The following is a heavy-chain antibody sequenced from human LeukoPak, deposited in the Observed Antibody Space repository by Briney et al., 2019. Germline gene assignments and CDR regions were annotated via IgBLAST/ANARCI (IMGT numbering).Heavy chain of an antibody. CDR1: GGAVNSYY. CDR2: ISHSGNT. Sequence: PSEALSLTCTVFGGAVNSYYWSWIRQTPGKGLEWIGYISHSGNTDYAPSLKSRVTMSVDTSKNHFSLKLYSVTAADTAVYYCARAALRTPLTYFDYWGQGTLVTVSS. V-gene: IGHV4-59*02. CDR3: ARAALRTPLTYFDY. J-gene: IGHJ4*02. D-gene: IGHD5-12*01.